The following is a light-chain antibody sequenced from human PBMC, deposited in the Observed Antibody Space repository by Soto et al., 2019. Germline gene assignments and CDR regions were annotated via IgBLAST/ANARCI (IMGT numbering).Light chain of an antibody. Sequence: QSALTQPPSASGSPGQSVTISCTGTSSDVGGYNHVSWYQQHPGKAPKLMIYHVTYRPSGVSNRYSGSKSGNSASLTISGLQADDEADYYCCSLTTSHTYVFGSGTKVTVL. CDR3: CSLTTSHTYV. J-gene: IGLJ1*01. V-gene: IGLV2-14*03. CDR1: SSDVGGYNH. CDR2: HVT.